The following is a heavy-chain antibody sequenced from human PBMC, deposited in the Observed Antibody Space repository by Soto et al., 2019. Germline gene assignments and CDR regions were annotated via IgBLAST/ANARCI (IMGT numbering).Heavy chain of an antibody. Sequence: QVQVVQSGAEVKKPGSSVRVSCKASGGTSSSYAITWMRQAPGQGLEWMGGIIPILDTTDYAQKFQGRVTFTADESTSTVDMEVSSLTSEDTAVYYCASGGTTVNRRVDFWGQGTLVTVAS. CDR1: GGTSSSYA. CDR3: ASGGTTVNRRVDF. V-gene: IGHV1-69*01. D-gene: IGHD4-4*01. J-gene: IGHJ4*02. CDR2: IIPILDTT.